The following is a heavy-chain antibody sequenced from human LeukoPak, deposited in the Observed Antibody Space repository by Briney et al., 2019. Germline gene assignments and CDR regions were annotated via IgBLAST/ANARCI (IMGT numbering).Heavy chain of an antibody. CDR3: ARGFPEEAYYYDSSLVAPFDY. D-gene: IGHD3-22*01. Sequence: GESLKISCKGSGYSFTSYWIGWVRQMPGKGLEWMGIIYPGDSDTRYSPSFQGQVTISADKSISTAYLQWSSLKASDTAMYYCARGFPEEAYYYDSSLVAPFDYWGQGTLVTVSS. V-gene: IGHV5-51*01. CDR1: GYSFTSYW. CDR2: IYPGDSDT. J-gene: IGHJ4*02.